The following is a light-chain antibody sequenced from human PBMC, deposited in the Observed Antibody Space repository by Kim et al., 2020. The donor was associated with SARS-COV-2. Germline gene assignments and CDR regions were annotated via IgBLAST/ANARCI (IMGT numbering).Light chain of an antibody. Sequence: SVTTSRTGGMHHIVAGMDVHWDRQRPGTAPQLLIYGTTNRPSGVPDRFSCSKSGTSASPAITGLQADDEADYYCQSYDRSLSGSLFGGGTQLTVL. CDR1: MHHIVAGMD. J-gene: IGLJ2*01. V-gene: IGLV1-40*01. CDR3: QSYDRSLSGSL. CDR2: GTT.